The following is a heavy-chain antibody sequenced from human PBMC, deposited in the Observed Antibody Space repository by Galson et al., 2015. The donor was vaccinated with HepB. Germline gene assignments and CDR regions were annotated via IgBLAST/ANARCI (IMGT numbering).Heavy chain of an antibody. CDR2: INPNSGGT. Sequence: SVKVSCKASGYTFTGYYMHWVRQAPGQGLEWMGRINPNSGGTNYAQKFQGRVTMTRDTSISTAYMELSRLRSDDTAVYYCARGKVGPGAEGYYYYMDVWGKGTTVTVSS. D-gene: IGHD2-2*01. CDR1: GYTFTGYY. CDR3: ARGKVGPGAEGYYYYMDV. J-gene: IGHJ6*03. V-gene: IGHV1-2*06.